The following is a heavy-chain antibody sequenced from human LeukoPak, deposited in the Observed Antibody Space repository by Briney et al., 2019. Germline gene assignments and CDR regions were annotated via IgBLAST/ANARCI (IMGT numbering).Heavy chain of an antibody. V-gene: IGHV3-74*03. CDR3: ARGSRYTSSWYLDY. CDR1: GFIFSSYW. Sequence: PGGSLRLSCAASGFIFSSYWMHWVRQAPGKGPVWVSSMNSDGSSTTYADSVKGRFTTSRDNAKNTLFLQMNSLRVEDTAVYYCARGSRYTSSWYLDYWGQGTLVTVSS. J-gene: IGHJ4*02. D-gene: IGHD6-13*01. CDR2: MNSDGSST.